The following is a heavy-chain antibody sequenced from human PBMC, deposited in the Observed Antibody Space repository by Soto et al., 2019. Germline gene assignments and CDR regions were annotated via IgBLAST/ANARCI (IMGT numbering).Heavy chain of an antibody. CDR2: IIPIFGTE. V-gene: IGHV1-69*01. CDR3: STSVYCSTTRCCYYYGLDV. J-gene: IGHJ6*02. CDR1: GGTFSSHS. D-gene: IGHD2-2*01. Sequence: QVQLVQSGAEVKKPGSSVKVSCKVSGGTFSSHSINWVRQAPGQGPEWMGGIIPIFGTENYAQKFQGRVTITADESTSTAYMELSSLTSEDTALYYCSTSVYCSTTRCCYYYGLDVWGQGTTVIVSS.